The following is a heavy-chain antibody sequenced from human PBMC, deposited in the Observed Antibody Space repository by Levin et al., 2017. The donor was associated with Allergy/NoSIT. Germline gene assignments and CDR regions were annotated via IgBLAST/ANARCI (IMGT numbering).Heavy chain of an antibody. Sequence: TCAASGFTFSTSWMGWVRQTPGKGLEWVANIKEDGSDKYYVDSVKGRFTISRDNAKNSLYLQMNSLRDDDTAVYYCAIPTLGSSFHYWGQGTLVTVSS. CDR1: GFTFSTSW. CDR2: IKEDGSDK. J-gene: IGHJ4*02. V-gene: IGHV3-7*01. D-gene: IGHD2-2*03. CDR3: AIPTLGSSFHY.